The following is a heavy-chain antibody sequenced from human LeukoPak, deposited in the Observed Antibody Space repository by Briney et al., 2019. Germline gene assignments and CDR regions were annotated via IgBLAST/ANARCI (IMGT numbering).Heavy chain of an antibody. CDR3: ARDTLNGRFVISLDS. D-gene: IGHD3-9*01. V-gene: IGHV3-48*03. CDR2: ISAGTTAE. Sequence: PGGSLRLSCVGSGVNLYSSEMNWVRQAPGKGLEWVSHISAGTTAEYYAVSPTTRFTMSRDNARNSISLHMSNLRVEDTAIYYCARDTLNGRFVISLDSWGQGALVTVSS. J-gene: IGHJ4*02. CDR1: GVNLYSSE.